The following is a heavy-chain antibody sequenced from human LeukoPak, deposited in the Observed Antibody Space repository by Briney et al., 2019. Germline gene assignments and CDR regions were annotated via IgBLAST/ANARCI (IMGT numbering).Heavy chain of an antibody. J-gene: IGHJ3*02. V-gene: IGHV3-21*01. CDR2: ISSSSSYI. Sequence: GGSMTLACPASGFTFSSYSMNWVRQAPGRGLEWVSSISSSSSYIYYADSVKDRFTISRDNAKNSLYLKMNSLRAEDTAVYYCAREGLYSSSWSAFDIWGQGTMVTVSS. CDR3: AREGLYSSSWSAFDI. D-gene: IGHD6-13*01. CDR1: GFTFSSYS.